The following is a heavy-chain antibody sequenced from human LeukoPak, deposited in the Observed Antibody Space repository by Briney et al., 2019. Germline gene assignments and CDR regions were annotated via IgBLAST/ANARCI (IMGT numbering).Heavy chain of an antibody. V-gene: IGHV3-48*02. CDR1: GFTFSSYG. CDR2: ISSSDTI. J-gene: IGHJ4*02. D-gene: IGHD3-22*01. CDR3: QNVYDISGYNY. Sequence: GGSLRLSCAASGFTFSSYGMNWVRQAPGKGLEWVSYISSSDTIYYADSVKGRFTISRNNAKNSLYLQMNSLRDEDTAVYYPQNVYDISGYNYWGQGTLVTVSS.